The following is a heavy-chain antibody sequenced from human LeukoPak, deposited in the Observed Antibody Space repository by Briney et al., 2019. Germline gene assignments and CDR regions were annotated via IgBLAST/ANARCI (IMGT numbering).Heavy chain of an antibody. CDR2: INQDGSDK. J-gene: IGHJ1*01. D-gene: IGHD3-16*01. CDR3: TSGGRLP. Sequence: GGCLRLSCVVSGFSFKTNWMNWVRQAPGKGLECVATINQDGSDKYYVDSVRGRFTISRDNAKNSLYLQMHSLRVDDTAVYYCTSGGRLPWGQDTRVTVSS. V-gene: IGHV3-7*05. CDR1: GFSFKTNW.